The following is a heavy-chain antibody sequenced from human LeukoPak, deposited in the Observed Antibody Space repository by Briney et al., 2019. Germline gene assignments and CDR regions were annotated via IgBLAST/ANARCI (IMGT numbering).Heavy chain of an antibody. J-gene: IGHJ5*02. Sequence: GGSLRLSCAASGFTLTDYYMSWIRQAPGKGLEWVSDISRSGSIIYNADSVKGRFTISRDNAKNSLYLQMNSLRAEDTAVYYRARGGATGSRWFDPWGQGTLVTVSS. CDR2: ISRSGSII. D-gene: IGHD1-26*01. CDR1: GFTLTDYY. CDR3: ARGGATGSRWFDP. V-gene: IGHV3-11*04.